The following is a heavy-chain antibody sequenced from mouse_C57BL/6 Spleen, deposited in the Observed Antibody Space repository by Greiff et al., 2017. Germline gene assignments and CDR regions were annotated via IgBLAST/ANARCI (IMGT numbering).Heavy chain of an antibody. J-gene: IGHJ2*01. CDR2: IDPETGGT. Sequence: QVQLKQSGAELVRPGASVTLSCKASGYTFTDYEMHWVKQTPVHGLEWIGAIDPETGGTAYNQKFKGKAILTADKSSSTAYMELRSLTSDDSAVYYCTRAGGLRQYFDYWGQGTTLTVSS. CDR3: TRAGGLRQYFDY. CDR1: GYTFTDYE. D-gene: IGHD2-2*01. V-gene: IGHV1-15*01.